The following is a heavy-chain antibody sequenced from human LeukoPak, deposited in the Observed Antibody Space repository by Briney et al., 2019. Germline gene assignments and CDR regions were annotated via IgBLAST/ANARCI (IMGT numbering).Heavy chain of an antibody. CDR3: AGGIVGVHAY. D-gene: IGHD1-26*01. J-gene: IGHJ4*02. V-gene: IGHV4-38-2*01. CDR1: GYSISSAYY. Sequence: SETLSLTCAVSGYSISSAYYWGWIRQPPGKGLEWIGSFYHGGDTYYNPSLKSRVTISVDTPKNQFSLKLRSVTAADTAVYYCAGGIVGVHAYWGQGILVTVSS. CDR2: FYHGGDT.